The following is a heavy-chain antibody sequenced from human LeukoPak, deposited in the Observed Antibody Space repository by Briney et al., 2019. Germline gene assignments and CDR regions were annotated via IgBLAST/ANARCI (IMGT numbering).Heavy chain of an antibody. CDR3: ARDLGGDGFNLRNWFDP. J-gene: IGHJ5*02. D-gene: IGHD5-24*01. CDR1: GGSINSADYY. V-gene: IGHV4-31*03. CDR2: IYYSGSR. Sequence: NPSETLSLTCTVSGGSINSADYYWRWIRQHPGKGLEWIGYIYYSGSRYYNPSLKSRVSISIDTSKNQFSLNLSSVTAADTAVYYCARDLGGDGFNLRNWFDPWGQGTLVTVSS.